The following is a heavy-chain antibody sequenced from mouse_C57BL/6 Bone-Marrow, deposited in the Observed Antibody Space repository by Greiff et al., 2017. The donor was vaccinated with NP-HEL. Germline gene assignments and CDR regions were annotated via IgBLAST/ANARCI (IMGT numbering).Heavy chain of an antibody. CDR3: TRDYYGISYGY. CDR2: ISSGGGYT. D-gene: IGHD1-1*01. CDR1: GFTFTSYG. J-gene: IGHJ2*01. V-gene: IGHV5-6*01. Sequence: EVLLVESGGDLVKPGGSLKLSCAASGFTFTSYGMSWVRQTPDKRLEWVATISSGGGYTYYPDSVKGRFTISRDNSKNTLYLQLSSLKSADKAMYNGTRDYYGISYGYWGKGTTLTVSS.